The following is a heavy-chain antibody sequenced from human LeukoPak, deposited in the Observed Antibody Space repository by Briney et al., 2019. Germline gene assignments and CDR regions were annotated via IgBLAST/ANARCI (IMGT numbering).Heavy chain of an antibody. CDR2: IYYSGST. CDR1: GGSISSYY. CDR3: ARDLGHYYDSSGYLNWFDP. J-gene: IGHJ5*02. V-gene: IGHV4-59*01. Sequence: SETLSLTCTVSGGSISSYYWSWIRQPPGKGLEWIGYIYYSGSTNYNPSLKSRVTISVDTSKNQFSLKLSSVTAADTAVYYCARDLGHYYDSSGYLNWFDPWGQGTLVTVSS. D-gene: IGHD3-22*01.